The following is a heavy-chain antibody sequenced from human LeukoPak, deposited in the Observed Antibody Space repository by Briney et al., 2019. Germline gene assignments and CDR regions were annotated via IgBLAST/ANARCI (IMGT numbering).Heavy chain of an antibody. D-gene: IGHD1-7*01. Sequence: PSETLSLTCTDSDGSINSYYWSWIRQSPGKGLEWIGYVHYSGSTNYNPSLKNRVTISVDTSKKQVSLKLNSVTAVDTAVYYCARATGTTRNAFDIWGQGTMVTVSS. CDR1: DGSINSYY. J-gene: IGHJ3*02. CDR2: VHYSGST. V-gene: IGHV4-59*01. CDR3: ARATGTTRNAFDI.